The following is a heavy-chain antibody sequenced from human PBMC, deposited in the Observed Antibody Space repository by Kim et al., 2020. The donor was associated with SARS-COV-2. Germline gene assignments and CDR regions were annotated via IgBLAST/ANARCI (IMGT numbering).Heavy chain of an antibody. CDR1: GYTFTSYD. J-gene: IGHJ6*03. V-gene: IGHV1-8*01. D-gene: IGHD2-21*01. CDR2: MNPNSGNT. CDR3: ARGRKNIVVVIAIPAYYYYMAV. Sequence: ASVKVSCKASGYTFTSYDINWVRQATGQGLEWMGWMNPNSGNTVYAQKFQGRVTMTRNTTISTAYMELSSLRSEDTAVYYCARGRKNIVVVIAIPAYYYYMAVWGKGTTVTVSS.